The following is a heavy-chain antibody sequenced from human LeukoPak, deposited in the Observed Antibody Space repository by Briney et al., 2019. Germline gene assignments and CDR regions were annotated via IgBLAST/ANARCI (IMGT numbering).Heavy chain of an antibody. CDR3: ARDTSYYYDSSGYSDY. V-gene: IGHV1-24*01. CDR2: FDPEDGET. D-gene: IGHD3-22*01. Sequence: GASVKVSCKVSGYTLTELSMHWVRQAPGKGLEWMGGFDPEDGETIYAQKFQGRVTMTRDTSISTVYMELSRLRSDDTAVYYCARDTSYYYDSSGYSDYWGQGTLVTVSS. J-gene: IGHJ4*02. CDR1: GYTLTELS.